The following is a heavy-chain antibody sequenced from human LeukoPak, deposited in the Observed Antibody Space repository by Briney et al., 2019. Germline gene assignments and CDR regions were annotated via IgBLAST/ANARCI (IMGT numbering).Heavy chain of an antibody. V-gene: IGHV4-39*07. D-gene: IGHD2-2*02. CDR2: IYYSGST. CDR1: GGSISSSSYY. CDR3: VSGLYPFFDY. Sequence: SETLSLTCTVSGGSISSSSYYWGWIRQPPGKGLEWIGSIYYSGSTYYNPSLKSRVTISVDTSKNKFSLKLSSVTAADTAVYYCVSGLYPFFDYWGQGTLVTVSS. J-gene: IGHJ4*02.